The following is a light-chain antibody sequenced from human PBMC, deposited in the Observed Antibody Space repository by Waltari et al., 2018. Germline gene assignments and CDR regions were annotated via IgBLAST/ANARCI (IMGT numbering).Light chain of an antibody. Sequence: QSALTQPRSVSGSPGQSVTISCTGTSSDVGGYNYVSWYQHHPGKAPKLIIYDVTKRPSVGPARFAASKSDNTASLTISGLQAEDEADYYCCSYAGSITFWVFGGGTKLTVL. J-gene: IGLJ3*02. CDR2: DVT. CDR3: CSYAGSITFWV. V-gene: IGLV2-11*01. CDR1: SSDVGGYNY.